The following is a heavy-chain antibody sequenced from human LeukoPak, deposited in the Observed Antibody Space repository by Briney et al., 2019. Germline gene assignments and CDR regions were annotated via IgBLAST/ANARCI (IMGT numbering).Heavy chain of an antibody. V-gene: IGHV3-7*01. D-gene: IGHD7-27*01. J-gene: IGHJ4*02. CDR2: IKQDGSEK. CDR3: ASQYNWGYPAYYFDY. CDR1: GFPLSCYW. Sequence: GALRPSCAASGFPLSCYWMNLVRPAPGKGLEWVAHIKQDGSEKYYVDSVKGRFTISRDNAKNSLYLQMNSLRAEDTAVYYCASQYNWGYPAYYFDYWGQGTLVTVSS.